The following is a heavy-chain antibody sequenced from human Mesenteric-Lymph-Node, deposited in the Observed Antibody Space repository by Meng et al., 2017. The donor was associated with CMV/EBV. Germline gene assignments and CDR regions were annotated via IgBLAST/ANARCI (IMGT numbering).Heavy chain of an antibody. CDR3: ASVTRNWFDP. CDR1: GGSISSYY. V-gene: IGHV4-59*01. Sequence: GSLRLSCTVSGGSISSYYWSWIRQPPGKGLEWIGYIYYSGSTNYNPSLKSRVTISVDTSKNQFSLKLSSVTAADTAVYYCASVTRNWFDPWGQGTLVTVSS. CDR2: IYYSGST. J-gene: IGHJ5*02.